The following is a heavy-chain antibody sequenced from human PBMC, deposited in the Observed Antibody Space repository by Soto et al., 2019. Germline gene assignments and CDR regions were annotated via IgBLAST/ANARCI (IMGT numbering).Heavy chain of an antibody. D-gene: IGHD6-13*01. J-gene: IGHJ1*01. Sequence: GGSLRLSCAASGFTFTNAWMSWVRQAPGKGLEWVGRIKSKTDDATTDYAAPVKGRFTISRDDSENTLYLQMNSLEIEDTAVYYCTTDRGVAAAKYSQHWGQGTLVTVSS. CDR2: IKSKTDDATT. CDR3: TTDRGVAAAKYSQH. V-gene: IGHV3-15*01. CDR1: GFTFTNAW.